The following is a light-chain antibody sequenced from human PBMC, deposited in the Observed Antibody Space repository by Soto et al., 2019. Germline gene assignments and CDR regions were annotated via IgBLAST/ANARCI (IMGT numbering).Light chain of an antibody. J-gene: IGLJ3*02. V-gene: IGLV2-11*01. CDR2: DVS. CDR3: CSYAGSNTLV. Sequence: QSVLTQPRSVSGSPGQSVTISCTGTSSDVGGYNYVSWYQQHAGKAPKLRIYDVSKRPSGVPDRFSGSKSGNTASLTISGLQDEDEAEYYCCSYAGSNTLVFGGGTKLTVL. CDR1: SSDVGGYNY.